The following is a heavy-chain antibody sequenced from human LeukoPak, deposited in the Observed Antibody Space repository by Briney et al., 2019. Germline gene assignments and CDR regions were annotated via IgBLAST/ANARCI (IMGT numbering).Heavy chain of an antibody. CDR2: TSGSGGLT. Sequence: GGSLRLSCAASGFTFSTYAMSWVRQGPGKGLEWVSATSGSGGLTFYADSVGGRFTISRDNSKSTLYLQISSLRAEDTAIYYCATSPSSSYGDSEYFQHWGQGTLVTVSS. CDR1: GFTFSTYA. J-gene: IGHJ1*01. D-gene: IGHD4-17*01. V-gene: IGHV3-23*01. CDR3: ATSPSSSYGDSEYFQH.